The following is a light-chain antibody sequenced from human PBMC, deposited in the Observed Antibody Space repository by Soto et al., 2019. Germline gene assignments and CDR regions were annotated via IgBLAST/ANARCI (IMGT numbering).Light chain of an antibody. V-gene: IGKV1-5*03. CDR2: KTS. J-gene: IGKJ1*01. CDR1: QFISRW. CDR3: QQYDSYSPWT. Sequence: DIQMTQSPSTLSASVGDRVTITCRASQFISRWLAWYQQRPGKAPKLLIYKTSTLESGVASRFSGSGSGTEFTLTISGLQPDDLATYYCQQYDSYSPWTFGQGTKVEI.